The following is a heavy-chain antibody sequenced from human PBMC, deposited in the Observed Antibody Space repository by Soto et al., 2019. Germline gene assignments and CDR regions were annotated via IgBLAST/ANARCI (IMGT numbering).Heavy chain of an antibody. V-gene: IGHV3-30*18. CDR1: GFTFNTYA. J-gene: IGHJ4*02. D-gene: IGHD3-10*01. CDR3: ANSDYYGSGSFFDY. Sequence: GGSLRLSCAASGFTFNTYAMHCVRQAPGKGLEWVAVISYDGSKKYYEDSVKGRFTISRDNSKNTLYLQMNSLRAEDTAVYYCANSDYYGSGSFFDYWGQGTLVTVS. CDR2: ISYDGSKK.